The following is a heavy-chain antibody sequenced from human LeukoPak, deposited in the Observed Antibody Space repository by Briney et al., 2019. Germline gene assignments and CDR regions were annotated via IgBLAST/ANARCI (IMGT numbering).Heavy chain of an antibody. CDR2: MNSDSGNT. Sequence: ASVKVSCKASGYTFTNYDINWVRQATGQGLEWMGWMNSDSGNTGYGQKFQGRVTLTRDTSINTAYTELSSLRSEDTAVYYCARGDYWGQGTLVTVSS. J-gene: IGHJ4*02. CDR1: GYTFTNYD. CDR3: ARGDY. V-gene: IGHV1-8*02.